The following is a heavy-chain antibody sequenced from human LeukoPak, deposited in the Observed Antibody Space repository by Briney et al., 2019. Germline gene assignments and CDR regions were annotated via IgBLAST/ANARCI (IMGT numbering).Heavy chain of an antibody. V-gene: IGHV1-18*04. J-gene: IGHJ4*02. CDR2: ISAYNGNT. Sequence: GASVKVSCKASGYTFTGYYMHWVRQAPGQGLEWMGWISAYNGNTNYAQKLQGRVTMTTDTSTSTAYMELRSLRSDDTAVYYCARASKIVDGSGSYYKDYWGQGTLVTVSS. D-gene: IGHD3-10*01. CDR3: ARASKIVDGSGSYYKDY. CDR1: GYTFTGYY.